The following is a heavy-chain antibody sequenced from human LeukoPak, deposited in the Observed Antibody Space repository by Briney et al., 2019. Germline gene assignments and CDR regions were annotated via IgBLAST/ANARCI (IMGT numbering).Heavy chain of an antibody. J-gene: IGHJ4*02. CDR1: GFTFSSYA. CDR3: AKGVLRTGGDY. V-gene: IGHV3-23*01. D-gene: IGHD3-16*01. Sequence: GGSLRLSCAASGFTFSSYAMTWVRQAPGKGLEWVSSIIGSGSNTYYADSVKGWFTISRDNSKNTLYLQMNSLRAEDTAVYYCAKGVLRTGGDYWGQGTLVTVSS. CDR2: IIGSGSNT.